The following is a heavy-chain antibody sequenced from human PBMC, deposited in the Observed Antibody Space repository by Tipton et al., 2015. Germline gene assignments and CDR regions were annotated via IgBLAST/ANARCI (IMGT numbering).Heavy chain of an antibody. D-gene: IGHD3-9*01. CDR2: ICSSGNA. J-gene: IGHJ4*02. CDR1: GFTFSDRY. CDR3: ACQDYDSLTRDYQTVDY. V-gene: IGHV4-59*04. Sequence: LRLSCEASGFTFSDRYMDWVRQAPGKGLEWVANICSSGNAYYNPSLKSRVTMSRDTSKNQFSLKLTSVTAADTAVYYCACQDYDSLTRDYQTVDYWGQGTLVTVSS.